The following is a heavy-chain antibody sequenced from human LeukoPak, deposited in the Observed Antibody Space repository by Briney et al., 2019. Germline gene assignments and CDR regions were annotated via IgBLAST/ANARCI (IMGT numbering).Heavy chain of an antibody. CDR2: IWYDAGNK. CDR3: VRREVCTFDY. D-gene: IGHD2-8*01. V-gene: IGHV3-33*01. CDR1: GFTFGDYA. J-gene: IGHJ4*02. Sequence: PGRSLRLSCIGSGFTFGDYAMTWVRQAPGKGLQCVAAIWYDAGNKYYEDSVKGRFTMSRDNSKRTLFLQMNTLRAEDTAVYYCVRREVCTFDYWGQGTLVTVSS.